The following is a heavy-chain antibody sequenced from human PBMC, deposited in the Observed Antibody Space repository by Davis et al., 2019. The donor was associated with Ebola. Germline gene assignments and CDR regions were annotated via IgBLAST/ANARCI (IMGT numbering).Heavy chain of an antibody. V-gene: IGHV4-34*01. Sequence: SETLSLTCAVYGGSFSDYYWSWIRQPPGKGLEWIGEINHSGSTNYNPSLKSRVTISVDTSKNQFSLKLSSVTAADTAVYYCARGSSWSIYGMDVWGQGTTVTVSS. CDR3: ARGSSWSIYGMDV. D-gene: IGHD6-13*01. CDR1: GGSFSDYY. J-gene: IGHJ6*02. CDR2: INHSGST.